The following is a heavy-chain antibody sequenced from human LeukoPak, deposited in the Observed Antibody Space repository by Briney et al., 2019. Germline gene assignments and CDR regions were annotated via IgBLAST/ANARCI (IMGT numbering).Heavy chain of an antibody. J-gene: IGHJ6*01. CDR3: ARGLPYHGRGQMATKRPCGVDV. Sequence: GGSLRLSCATSGFTFRTYSINWVRQAPGKGLEWVSSISSSSGYIYYADSVKGRFTISRDNANNSLYLQMNSLRAEDTAVYYCARGLPYHGRGQMATKRPCGVDVWGQGTTVTVSS. CDR2: ISSSSGYI. V-gene: IGHV3-21*01. CDR1: GFTFRTYS. D-gene: IGHD5-24*01.